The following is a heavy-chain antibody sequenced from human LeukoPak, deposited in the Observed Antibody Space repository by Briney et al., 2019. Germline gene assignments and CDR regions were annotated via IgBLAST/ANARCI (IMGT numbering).Heavy chain of an antibody. V-gene: IGHV3-66*01. J-gene: IGHJ4*02. Sequence: HPGGSLRLSCAASGFTVSSNYMSWVRQAPGKGLEWVSVIYSGGSTYYADSVKGRFTISRDNSKNTLYLQMNSLKTEDTAVYYCTRDSSFFDYWGQGTLVTVSS. D-gene: IGHD6-6*01. CDR2: IYSGGST. CDR1: GFTVSSNY. CDR3: TRDSSFFDY.